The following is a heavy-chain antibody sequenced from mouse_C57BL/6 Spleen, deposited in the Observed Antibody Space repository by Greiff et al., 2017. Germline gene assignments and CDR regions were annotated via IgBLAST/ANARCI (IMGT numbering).Heavy chain of an antibody. J-gene: IGHJ3*01. V-gene: IGHV1-69*01. Sequence: QVQLQQPGAELVMPGASVKLSCTASGYTFTSYWMHWVKQRPGQGLEWIGEIDPSDSYNNYNQKFKGKSTLTVDKSSSTAYMQLRSLTSEDSAVYYGEREGPWFAYWGQGTLVTVSA. CDR2: IDPSDSYN. CDR3: EREGPWFAY. CDR1: GYTFTSYW.